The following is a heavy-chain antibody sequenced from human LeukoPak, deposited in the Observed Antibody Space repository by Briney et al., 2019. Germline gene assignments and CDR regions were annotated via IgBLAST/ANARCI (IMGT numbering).Heavy chain of an antibody. CDR3: ASGLLGRVIPPDFDY. V-gene: IGHV4-34*01. CDR2: INHSGGT. J-gene: IGHJ4*02. D-gene: IGHD3-16*02. Sequence: PSETLSLTCAVYGGSFSGYYWSWIRQPPGKGLEWIGEINHSGGTNHNPSLKSRVTISVDTSKNQFSLKLSSVTAADTAVYYCASGLLGRVIPPDFDYWGQGTLVTVSS. CDR1: GGSFSGYY.